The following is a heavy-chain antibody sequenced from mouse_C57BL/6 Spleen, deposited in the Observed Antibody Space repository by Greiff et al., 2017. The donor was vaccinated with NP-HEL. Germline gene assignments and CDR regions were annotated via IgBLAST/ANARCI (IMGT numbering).Heavy chain of an antibody. CDR2: ILPGSGST. CDR1: GYTFTGYW. J-gene: IGHJ2*01. V-gene: IGHV1-9*01. CDR3: ARKGDYDGEGYYFDY. D-gene: IGHD2-4*01. Sequence: VKLQESGAELMKPGASVKLSCKATGYTFTGYWIEWVKQRPGHGLEWIGEILPGSGSTNSNEKFKGKATFTADTSSNTAYMQLSSLTTEDSAIYYCARKGDYDGEGYYFDYWGQGTTLTVSS.